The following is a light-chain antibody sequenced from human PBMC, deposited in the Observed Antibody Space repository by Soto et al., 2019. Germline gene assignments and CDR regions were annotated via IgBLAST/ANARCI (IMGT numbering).Light chain of an antibody. CDR1: SSDVGGYNY. J-gene: IGLJ3*02. V-gene: IGLV2-14*01. Sequence: QSALTQPASVSGSPGQSITISCTGTSSDVGGYNYVSWYQRYPGKAPKLMIYDVSNRPSGVSNRFSDSKSGNTASLTISGLQAEDEADYYCSSYTSSSAVVFGGGTQLTVL. CDR3: SSYTSSSAVV. CDR2: DVS.